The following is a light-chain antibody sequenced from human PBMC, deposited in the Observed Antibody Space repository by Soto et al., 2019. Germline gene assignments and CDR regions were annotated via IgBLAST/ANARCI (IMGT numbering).Light chain of an antibody. CDR1: ESVSAGY. CDR3: HQYGSSPFT. J-gene: IGKJ3*01. Sequence: EIVLTQSPGTLSLSSGERATLSCRASESVSAGYLAWYQQKPGQAPRLLIYGASSRATGIPDRFSGSGSGADFTRTISRLEPEEFAVYYCHQYGSSPFTFGPGTKVDIK. V-gene: IGKV3-20*01. CDR2: GAS.